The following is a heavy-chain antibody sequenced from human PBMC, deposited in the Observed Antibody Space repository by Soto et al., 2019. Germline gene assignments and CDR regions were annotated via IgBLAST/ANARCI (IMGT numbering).Heavy chain of an antibody. CDR2: ISGSGVST. CDR1: GFTFSKYA. V-gene: IGHV3-23*01. Sequence: TGGSLRLSCAASGFTFSKYAMSWVRQPPGKGLEWVSAISGSGVSTYYADSVKGRFTISRDNSKNMLYLQMNSVRAEDTAVYYCVKDYYDSSGYSYFDYWGQGTQVTVSS. CDR3: VKDYYDSSGYSYFDY. D-gene: IGHD3-22*01. J-gene: IGHJ4*02.